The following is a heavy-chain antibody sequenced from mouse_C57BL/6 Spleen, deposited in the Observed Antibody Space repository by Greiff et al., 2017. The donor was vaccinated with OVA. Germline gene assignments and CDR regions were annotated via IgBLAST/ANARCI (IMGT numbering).Heavy chain of an antibody. CDR2: IDPSDSET. CDR3: ALYYGNYGYYFDY. J-gene: IGHJ2*01. CDR1: GYTFTSYW. V-gene: IGHV1-52*01. D-gene: IGHD2-1*01. Sequence: QVQLQQPGAELVRPGSSVKLSCKASGYTFTSYWMHWVKQRPIQGLEWIGNIDPSDSETHYNQKFKDKATLTVDKSSSTAYMQLSSLTSEDSAVYYCALYYGNYGYYFDYWGQGTTLTVSS.